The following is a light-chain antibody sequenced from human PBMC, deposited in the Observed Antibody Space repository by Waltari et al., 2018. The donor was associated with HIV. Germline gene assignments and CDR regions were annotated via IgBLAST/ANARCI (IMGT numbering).Light chain of an antibody. Sequence: QSALTQPASVSGSPGQSITISCTGTSGDVGGYDYVSWYQQHPGKAPKPMIYDVSNRPSGVSNRFSGSKSGNTASLIISGLQAEDEADYYCSSYTSSSTRVFGTGTAVTVV. V-gene: IGLV2-14*03. CDR3: SSYTSSSTRV. J-gene: IGLJ1*01. CDR2: DVS. CDR1: SGDVGGYDY.